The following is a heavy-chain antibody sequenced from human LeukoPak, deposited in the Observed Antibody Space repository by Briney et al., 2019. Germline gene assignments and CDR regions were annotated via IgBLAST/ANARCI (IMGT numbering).Heavy chain of an antibody. D-gene: IGHD5-12*01. CDR3: ARGYSGYDYGVFY. CDR1: GGSFSGYY. CDR2: IYYSGST. Sequence: SETLSLTCTVFGGSFSGYYWSWIRQPPGKGLEWIGYIYYSGSTNYNPSLKSRVTISVDTSKNQFSLKLSSVTAADTAVYYCARGYSGYDYGVFYWGQGTLVTVSS. V-gene: IGHV4-59*01. J-gene: IGHJ4*02.